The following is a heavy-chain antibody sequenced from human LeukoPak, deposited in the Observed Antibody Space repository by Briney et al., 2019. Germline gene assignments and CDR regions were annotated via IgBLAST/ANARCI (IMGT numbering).Heavy chain of an antibody. J-gene: IGHJ4*02. CDR1: GFTFSSYS. CDR2: ISSSSSYI. Sequence: GGSLRLSCAASGFTFSSYSMNWVRQAPGKGLEWVSSISSSSSYIYYADSVKGRFTISRDNAKNSLYLQMNSLRAEDTAVYFCAKDVPAAYFDYWGQGTLVTVSS. CDR3: AKDVPAAYFDY. V-gene: IGHV3-21*01. D-gene: IGHD2-2*01.